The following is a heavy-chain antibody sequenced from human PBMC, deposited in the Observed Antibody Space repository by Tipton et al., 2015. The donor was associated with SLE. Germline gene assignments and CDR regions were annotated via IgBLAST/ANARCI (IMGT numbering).Heavy chain of an antibody. Sequence: TLSLTCTVSGGSISRYYWSWIRQPPGRGLEWIGDLYSSGSTNYNPSLKSRVTISVDTSRNEFSLRLTSVTAADTAMYYCASVQMSRVPTGAFDIWGRGTMVSVSS. CDR3: ASVQMSRVPTGAFDI. CDR2: LYSSGST. J-gene: IGHJ3*02. V-gene: IGHV4-59*12. CDR1: GGSISRYY. D-gene: IGHD5-12*01.